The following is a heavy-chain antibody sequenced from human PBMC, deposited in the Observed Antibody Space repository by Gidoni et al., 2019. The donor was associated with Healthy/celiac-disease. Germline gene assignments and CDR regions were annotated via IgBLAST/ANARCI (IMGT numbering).Heavy chain of an antibody. V-gene: IGHV3-23*01. CDR2: ISGSGGST. D-gene: IGHD5-18*01. J-gene: IGHJ4*02. CDR3: ARPPRSYGLFFDY. Sequence: EVQLLESGGGLVQPGGSLRLSCAASGFTFSSYAMSWVRQAPGKGLEWVSAISGSGGSTYYADSVKGRFTISRDNSKNTLYLQMNSLRAEDTAVYYCARPPRSYGLFFDYWGQGTLVTVSS. CDR1: GFTFSSYA.